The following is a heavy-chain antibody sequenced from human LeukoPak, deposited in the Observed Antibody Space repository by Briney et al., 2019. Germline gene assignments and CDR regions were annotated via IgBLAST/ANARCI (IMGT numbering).Heavy chain of an antibody. D-gene: IGHD1-26*01. CDR3: AKGGKWDVTPFDY. Sequence: GGSLRLSCAASGFTFSSYWMSWVRQAPGKGLEWVANIKQDGSEKYYVDSVKGRFTISRDNAKNSLYLQVNSLRAEDTAVYYCAKGGKWDVTPFDYWGQGTLATVSS. CDR2: IKQDGSEK. V-gene: IGHV3-7*03. J-gene: IGHJ4*02. CDR1: GFTFSSYW.